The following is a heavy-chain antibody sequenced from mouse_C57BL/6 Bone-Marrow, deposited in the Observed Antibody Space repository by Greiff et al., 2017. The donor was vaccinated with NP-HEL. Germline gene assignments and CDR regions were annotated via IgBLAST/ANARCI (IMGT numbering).Heavy chain of an antibody. CDR2: ISSGSSTI. J-gene: IGHJ2*01. D-gene: IGHD2-5*01. Sequence: EVMLVESGGGLVKPGGSLKLSCAASGFTFSDYGMHWVRQAPEKGLEWVAYISSGSSTIYYADTVKGRFTISRDNAKNTLFLQMTSLRSEDTAVYYCAKLAYYSNYEDYWGQGTTLTVSS. CDR1: GFTFSDYG. CDR3: AKLAYYSNYEDY. V-gene: IGHV5-17*01.